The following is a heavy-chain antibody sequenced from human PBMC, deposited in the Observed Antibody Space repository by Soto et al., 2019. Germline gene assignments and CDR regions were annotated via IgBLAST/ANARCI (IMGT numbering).Heavy chain of an antibody. CDR3: ARDKSGAKDIVVVPAATRYYYYGMDV. CDR2: IIPIFGTA. J-gene: IGHJ6*02. V-gene: IGHV1-69*06. Sequence: ASVKVSCKASGGTFSSYSISWVRQAPGQGLEWMGGIIPIFGTANYAQKFQGRVTITADKSTSTAYMELSSLRSEDTAVYYCARDKSGAKDIVVVPAATRYYYYGMDVWGQGTTVTAP. D-gene: IGHD2-2*01. CDR1: GGTFSSYS.